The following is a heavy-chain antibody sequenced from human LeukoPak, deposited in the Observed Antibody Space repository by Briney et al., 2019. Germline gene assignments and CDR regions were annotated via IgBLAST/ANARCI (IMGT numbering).Heavy chain of an antibody. CDR3: PRDLPYYNSHPGFVY. CDR1: GYTFTDYY. V-gene: IGHV1-2*02. J-gene: IGHJ4*02. Sequence: ASVKVSCTGSGYTFTDYYIHWVRQAPGQGFEWMGWSHPNSGGTNYVHTFQDRVTLPRDTSITTAYMKLSRLTYDDTAVYYCPRDLPYYNSHPGFVYWGQGALVSVSS. D-gene: IGHD3-22*01. CDR2: SHPNSGGT.